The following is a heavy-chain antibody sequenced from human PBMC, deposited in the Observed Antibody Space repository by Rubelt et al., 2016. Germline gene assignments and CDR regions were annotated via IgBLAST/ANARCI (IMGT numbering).Heavy chain of an antibody. J-gene: IGHJ4*02. D-gene: IGHD3-16*01. CDR1: AFTVRSNY. V-gene: IGHV3-66*01. CDR2: ISSGSST. CDR3: ARGRTLGY. Sequence: EVQLAESGGGLVKPGGSLRLSCAASAFTVRSNYMSWVRQAPGKGLEWGVVISSGSSTSSDASVSGRFTISRDNAKNTLYLQMNSLRAEDTAVYYCARGRTLGYWGQGALVTVSS.